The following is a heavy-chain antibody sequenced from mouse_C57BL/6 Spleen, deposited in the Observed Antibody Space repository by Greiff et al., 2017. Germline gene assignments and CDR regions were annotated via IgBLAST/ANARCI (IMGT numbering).Heavy chain of an antibody. CDR1: GYSFTGYF. D-gene: IGHD1-1*01. J-gene: IGHJ4*01. CDR2: INPNNGDT. Sequence: EVQLQQSGPELVKPGASVKISCKASGYSFTGYFMNWVKQSPGKGLEWIGRINPNNGDTFYNQKFKGKATLTVDKSSSTAYMELQSLTSEDFAVYYCARYGDGNSSLAMDYWGQGTSVTVSS. V-gene: IGHV1-37*01. CDR3: ARYGDGNSSLAMDY.